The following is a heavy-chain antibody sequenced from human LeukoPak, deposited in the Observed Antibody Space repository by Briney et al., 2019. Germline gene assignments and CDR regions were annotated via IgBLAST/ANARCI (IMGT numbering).Heavy chain of an antibody. D-gene: IGHD3-22*01. CDR1: GFTFSSYA. Sequence: SGGSLRLSCAASGFTFSSYAMSWVRQAPGKGLEWVSAISGSGGSTYYADSVKGRFTISRDNSKNTLYLQMNSLRAEDTAVYYCAKDRGYYYDRSTVLDYWGQGTLVTVSS. CDR3: AKDRGYYYDRSTVLDY. CDR2: ISGSGGST. J-gene: IGHJ4*02. V-gene: IGHV3-23*01.